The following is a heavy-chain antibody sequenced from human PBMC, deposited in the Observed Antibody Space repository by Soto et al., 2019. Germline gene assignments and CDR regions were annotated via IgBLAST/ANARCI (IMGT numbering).Heavy chain of an antibody. CDR1: GFTFSSYG. V-gene: IGHV3-33*01. D-gene: IGHD3-10*01. J-gene: IGHJ5*02. Sequence: QVQLVESGGGVVQPGRSLRLSCAASGFTFSSYGMHWVRQAPGKGLEWVAVIWYDGSNKYYADSVKGRFTISRDNSKNTLYLQMNSLRAEDTAVYYFVTRAVGFGATTWCQGTLVTVSS. CDR3: VTRAVGFGATT. CDR2: IWYDGSNK.